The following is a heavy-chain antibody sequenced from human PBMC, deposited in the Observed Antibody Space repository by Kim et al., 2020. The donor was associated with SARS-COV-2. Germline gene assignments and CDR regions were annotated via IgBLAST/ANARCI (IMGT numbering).Heavy chain of an antibody. V-gene: IGHV3-23*01. CDR3: AKDRWEYCSGGNCYFDY. D-gene: IGHD2-15*01. Sequence: VKGRFTISRDNSKNILFLQGSSLRADDTAVYYCAKDRWEYCSGGNCYFDYWGQGTLVTVSS. J-gene: IGHJ4*02.